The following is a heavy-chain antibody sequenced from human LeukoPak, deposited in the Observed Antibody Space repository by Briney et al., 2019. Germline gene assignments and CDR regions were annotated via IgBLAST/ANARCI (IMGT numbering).Heavy chain of an antibody. J-gene: IGHJ4*02. V-gene: IGHV4-59*01. CDR3: ARWEPINCIDY. D-gene: IGHD1-14*01. CDR1: GFTFSSYE. CDR2: IYYSGST. Sequence: PGGTLRLSCAASGFTFSSYEMNWVRQAPGKGLEWIGYIYYSGSTNYNPSLKSRVTISVDTSNNQFSLKLSSVTAADTAVYYCARWEPINCIDYWGQGTLVTVSS.